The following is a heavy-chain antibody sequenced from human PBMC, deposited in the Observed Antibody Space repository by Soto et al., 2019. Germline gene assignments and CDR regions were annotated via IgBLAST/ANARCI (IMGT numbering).Heavy chain of an antibody. Sequence: QVQLVQSGAEEKKPGASVKVSCKASGYTFTSYAMHWVSQAPGQRLEWMGWINAGNGNTKYSQKFQGRVTITRDTSASTADMELSSLRSEDTAVYYCARSVVVETDNWFDPWGQGTLVTVSS. CDR1: GYTFTSYA. D-gene: IGHD2-15*01. CDR3: ARSVVVETDNWFDP. V-gene: IGHV1-3*05. CDR2: INAGNGNT. J-gene: IGHJ5*02.